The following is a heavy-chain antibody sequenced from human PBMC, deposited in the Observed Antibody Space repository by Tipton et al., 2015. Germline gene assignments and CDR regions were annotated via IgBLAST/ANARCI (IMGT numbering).Heavy chain of an antibody. CDR2: ISQRDGP. J-gene: IGHJ6*02. CDR3: ARDLEHGMDV. Sequence: TLSLTCTVSGDSVSSGSYYWGWIRQAPGKGLEWIGYISQRDGPNYNPSLKSRITISLNTSKNQFSLKMSSVTAADTAVYFCARDLEHGMDVWGQGTTVTVS. V-gene: IGHV4-61*01. CDR1: GDSVSSGSYY.